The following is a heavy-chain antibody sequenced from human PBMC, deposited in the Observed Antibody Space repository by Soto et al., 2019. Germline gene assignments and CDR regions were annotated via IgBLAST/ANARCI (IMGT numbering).Heavy chain of an antibody. J-gene: IGHJ6*02. V-gene: IGHV1-69*01. Sequence: QVQLVQSGAEVKKPGSSVKVSCKASGDTFSSYAISWVRQAPGQGLEWMGGIIPIFGTANYAQKFQGRVTITADESTSTAYMELSSLRSEDTAVYYCASAWFGEVLSPFYYYYGMDVWGQGTTVTVSS. D-gene: IGHD3-10*01. CDR1: GDTFSSYA. CDR2: IIPIFGTA. CDR3: ASAWFGEVLSPFYYYYGMDV.